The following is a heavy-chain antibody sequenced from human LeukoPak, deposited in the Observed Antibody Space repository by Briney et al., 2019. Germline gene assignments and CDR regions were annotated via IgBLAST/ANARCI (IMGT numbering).Heavy chain of an antibody. D-gene: IGHD4-17*01. CDR1: GGSFSGYY. CDR3: VRGAYGDNRTIDY. V-gene: IGHV4-34*01. J-gene: IGHJ4*02. CDR2: INHSGST. Sequence: SETLSLTCAVYGGSFSGYYWSWIRQPPGKGLEWIGEINHSGSTNYNPSLKSRVTISVDTSKNQFSLKLSSVTAADTAVYYCVRGAYGDNRTIDYWGQGTLVTVSS.